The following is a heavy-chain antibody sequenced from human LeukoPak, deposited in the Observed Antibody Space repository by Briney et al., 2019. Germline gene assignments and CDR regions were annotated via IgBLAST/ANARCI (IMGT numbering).Heavy chain of an antibody. CDR3: AGSLAYCGGDCRLGDY. CDR2: ISSSSSII. J-gene: IGHJ4*02. V-gene: IGHV3-48*04. CDR1: GFTFSIYS. D-gene: IGHD2-21*02. Sequence: GGSLRLSCVDSGFTFSIYSMNWVRQAPGKGLEWVSYISSSSSIIYYADSVKGRFTISRDNAKNSLYLQMNSLRVEDTAVYYCAGSLAYCGGDCRLGDYWGQGTLVTVSS.